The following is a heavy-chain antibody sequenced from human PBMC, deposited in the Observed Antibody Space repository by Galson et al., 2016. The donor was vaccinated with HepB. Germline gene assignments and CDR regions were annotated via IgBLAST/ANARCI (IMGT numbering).Heavy chain of an antibody. Sequence: SVKVSCKASGYTFTNYDINWVRQATGQGLEWMGRMNPNSGETRFAQNFQGRLTMTRDTSITTAYMELGSLGTEDTAVYYCARDKVESVALPYWGQGALVTVSS. CDR2: MNPNSGET. CDR3: ARDKVESVALPY. V-gene: IGHV1-8*01. J-gene: IGHJ4*02. D-gene: IGHD6-19*01. CDR1: GYTFTNYD.